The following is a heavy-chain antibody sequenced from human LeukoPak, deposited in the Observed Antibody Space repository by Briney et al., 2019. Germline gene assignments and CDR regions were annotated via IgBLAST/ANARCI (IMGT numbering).Heavy chain of an antibody. CDR3: ARVAYDILTGYYYYYYMDV. CDR1: GFTFSSYA. D-gene: IGHD3-9*01. CDR2: ISSNGGST. J-gene: IGHJ6*03. V-gene: IGHV3-64*01. Sequence: PGGSLRLSCAASGFTFSSYAMHWVRQAPGKGLEYVSAISSNGGSTYYANSVKGRFTISRDNSKNTLYLQMGSLRAEDMAVYYCARVAYDILTGYYYYYYMDVWGKGTTVTVSS.